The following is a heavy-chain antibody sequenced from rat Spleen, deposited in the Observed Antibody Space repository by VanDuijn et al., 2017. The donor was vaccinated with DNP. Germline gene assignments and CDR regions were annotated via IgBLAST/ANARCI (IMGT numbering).Heavy chain of an antibody. CDR2: IIYDGSRT. J-gene: IGHJ3*01. CDR1: GFIFSDYY. CDR3: ATQGLGY. V-gene: IGHV5S10*01. Sequence: EVQLVESGGGLVQPGGSLKLSCVASGFIFSDYYMAWVRQAPGKGLEWIATIIYDGSRTYYRDSVKGRFTISRDNAKNTLYLQMDSLRSEDTATYYCATQGLGYWGQGTLVTVSS.